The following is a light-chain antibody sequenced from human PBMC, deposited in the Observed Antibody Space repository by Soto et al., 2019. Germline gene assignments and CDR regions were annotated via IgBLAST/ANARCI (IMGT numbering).Light chain of an antibody. CDR1: HYISNY. V-gene: IGKV1-39*01. CDR3: QQVYSFPHT. CDR2: GAS. J-gene: IGKJ2*01. Sequence: IQMIQSPSSLSASVGAGVTITCRASHYISNYLNWYQQKPGKVSEVLIYGASSLLGGVPSRFTGSGYGTDFTLTISSLQPEESASYYCQQVYSFPHTFGQGTKVEV.